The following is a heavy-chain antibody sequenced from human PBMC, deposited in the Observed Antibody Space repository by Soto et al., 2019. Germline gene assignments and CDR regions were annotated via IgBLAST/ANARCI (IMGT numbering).Heavy chain of an antibody. J-gene: IGHJ6*02. Sequence: PGGSLRLSCAASGFTFSSYGMHWVRQAPGKGLEWVAVIWYDGSNKYYADSVKGRFTISRDNSKNTLYLQMNSLRAEDTAVYYCTRENGGMDVWGQGTTVTVSS. CDR2: IWYDGSNK. V-gene: IGHV3-33*01. CDR3: TRENGGMDV. CDR1: GFTFSSYG.